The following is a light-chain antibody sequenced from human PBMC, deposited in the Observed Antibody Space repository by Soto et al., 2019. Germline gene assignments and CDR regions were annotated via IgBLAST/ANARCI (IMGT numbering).Light chain of an antibody. CDR2: DNN. J-gene: IGLJ2*01. CDR1: SSNIGNNY. CDR3: ATWDGSLPGEV. Sequence: QSVSTQSPSVSAAPGQKVTISCSRSSSNIGNNYVSWYQQLPGTAPKLLIYDNNKRPSGIPDRFSGSKSGTSGTLDITGLQTGDEADYYCATWDGSLPGEVFGGGTKLTVL. V-gene: IGLV1-51*01.